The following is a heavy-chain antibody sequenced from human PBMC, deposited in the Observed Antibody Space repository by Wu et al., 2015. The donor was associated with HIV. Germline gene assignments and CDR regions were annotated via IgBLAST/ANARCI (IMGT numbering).Heavy chain of an antibody. CDR1: GYTFTGFY. V-gene: IGHV1-2*02. CDR2: INPNSGRT. Sequence: QVLLVQSETEVKRPGASVKVSCKPSGYTFTGFYTHWVRQAPGHGLEWMGWINPNSGRTKYAQKFQGRVTMTRDTSFGAAYLEVSSLRFDDTAVYYCAREMNYFDDGGNPHRDALXLWGQGTMVIVSS. CDR3: AREMNYFDDGGNPHRDALXL. D-gene: IGHD3-22*01. J-gene: IGHJ3*01.